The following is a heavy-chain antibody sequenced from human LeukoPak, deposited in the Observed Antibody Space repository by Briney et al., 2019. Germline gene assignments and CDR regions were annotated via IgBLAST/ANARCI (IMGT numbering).Heavy chain of an antibody. Sequence: ASVKVSCKASGHTFISYGISWVRQAPGQGLQWMGWISPYNGNTNYVQKFQGRVTMTTDTSTSTAYMELRSLRSDDTAVYYCGRHTSMGVPLDILEKWFDTWGQGTLVTVSS. V-gene: IGHV1-18*01. J-gene: IGHJ5*02. CDR2: ISPYNGNT. CDR3: GRHTSMGVPLDILEKWFDT. D-gene: IGHD2/OR15-2a*01. CDR1: GHTFISYG.